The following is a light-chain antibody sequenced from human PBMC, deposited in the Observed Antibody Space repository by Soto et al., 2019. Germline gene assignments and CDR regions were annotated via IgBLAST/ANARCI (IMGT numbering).Light chain of an antibody. CDR3: SSYRSTTTV. CDR2: DVG. Sequence: QSALTQPASVSGSPGQSITISCTGTSSDIGTYNFVSWYQVHPGRAPKLIIHDVGDRPSGVSNRFSGSKSGNTAALTSAGLQPEDEADYYCSSYRSTTTVFGTGTKVTVL. CDR1: SSDIGTYNF. J-gene: IGLJ1*01. V-gene: IGLV2-14*01.